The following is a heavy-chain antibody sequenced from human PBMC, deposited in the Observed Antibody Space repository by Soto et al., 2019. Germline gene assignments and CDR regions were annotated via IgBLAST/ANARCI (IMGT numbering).Heavy chain of an antibody. CDR3: ARGYDSSAGDY. Sequence: GGSLRLSCAASGFTFSSYNMNWVRQAPGKGLEWVSSISSGRTHTFYADSVKGRLTISRENAKNSLYLQMNSLRVEDTAVYYCARGYDSSAGDYWGQGTLVTVSS. D-gene: IGHD3-22*01. CDR2: ISSGRTHT. V-gene: IGHV3-21*01. CDR1: GFTFSSYN. J-gene: IGHJ4*02.